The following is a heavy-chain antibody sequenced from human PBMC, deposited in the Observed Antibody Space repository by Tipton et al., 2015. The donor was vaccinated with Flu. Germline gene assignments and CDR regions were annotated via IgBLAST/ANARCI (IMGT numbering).Heavy chain of an antibody. Sequence: TLSLTCSVSGDSIGSRYYWGWIRQPPGKGLEWIGNIHRSGNTYRNPSLKSRVTISVDTSKNQFSLKLSSVTAADTAVYYCARMEWTVTTPRYFDLWGRGTLVTVSS. V-gene: IGHV4-38-2*01. CDR2: IHRSGNT. J-gene: IGHJ2*01. CDR1: GDSIGSRYY. CDR3: ARMEWTVTTPRYFDL. D-gene: IGHD4-17*01.